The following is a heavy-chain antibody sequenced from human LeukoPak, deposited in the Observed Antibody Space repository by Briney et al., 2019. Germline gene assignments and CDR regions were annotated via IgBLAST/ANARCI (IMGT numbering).Heavy chain of an antibody. J-gene: IGHJ6*03. D-gene: IGHD1-14*01. CDR2: ISAYNGNT. V-gene: IGHV1-18*01. CDR3: ARGKNLLRDYYYYYMDV. CDR1: GYTFTSYG. Sequence: ASVEVSCKASGYTFTSYGISWVRQAPGQGLEWMGWISAYNGNTNYAQKLQGRVTMTTDTPTSTAYMELRSLRSDDTAVYYCARGKNLLRDYYYYYMDVWGKGTTVTISS.